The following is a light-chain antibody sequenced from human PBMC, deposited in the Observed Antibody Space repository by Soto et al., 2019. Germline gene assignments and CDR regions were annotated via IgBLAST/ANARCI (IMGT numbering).Light chain of an antibody. CDR2: DVS. V-gene: IGLV2-14*01. CDR1: SSDVGAYNY. J-gene: IGLJ2*01. Sequence: QSVLTQPASVSGSPGQSITISCTGTSSDVGAYNYVSWYQQHPGKAPKLMIYDVSNRPSGVSNRFSGSKSGNTASLTISGLQAEGEADYYCYSYTTSSTRVFGGGTKLTVL. CDR3: YSYTTSSTRV.